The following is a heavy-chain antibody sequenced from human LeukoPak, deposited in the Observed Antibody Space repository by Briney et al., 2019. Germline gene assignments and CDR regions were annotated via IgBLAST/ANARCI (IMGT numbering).Heavy chain of an antibody. CDR1: GYTFTSYA. Sequence: VASVKVSCKASGYTFTSYAMNWVRQAPGQGLEWMGWIDTNTGNPTYAQGFTGRFVFSLDTSVSTAYLQISSLKAEDTAVYYCARPMRGLGSYGDYGRYYFDYWGQGTLVTVSS. V-gene: IGHV7-4-1*02. D-gene: IGHD4-17*01. CDR2: IDTNTGNP. CDR3: ARPMRGLGSYGDYGRYYFDY. J-gene: IGHJ4*02.